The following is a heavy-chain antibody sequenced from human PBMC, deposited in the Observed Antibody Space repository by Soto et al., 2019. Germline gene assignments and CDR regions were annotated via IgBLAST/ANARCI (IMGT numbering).Heavy chain of an antibody. V-gene: IGHV5-10-1*01. CDR3: ARHIAAVGDWFDP. Sequence: GESLKISCKGSGYSFTSYWISWVRQMPGKGLAWMGRIDPSDSYTNYSPSFQGHVTISADKSISTAYLQWSSLKASDTAMYYCARHIAAVGDWFDPWGQGTLVTVSS. J-gene: IGHJ5*02. CDR1: GYSFTSYW. CDR2: IDPSDSYT. D-gene: IGHD6-13*01.